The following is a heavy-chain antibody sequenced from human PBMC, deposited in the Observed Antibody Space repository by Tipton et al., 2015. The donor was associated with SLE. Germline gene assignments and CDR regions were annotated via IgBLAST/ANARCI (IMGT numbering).Heavy chain of an antibody. V-gene: IGHV4-31*03. CDR2: IYYSGST. D-gene: IGHD3-22*01. CDR1: GGFISSGGYH. CDR3: ARGRDYDSSGYSY. Sequence: TLSLTCTVSGGFISSGGYHWSWIRQHPGKGLEWIGYIYYSGSTYYNPPLKSRVAISVDTPKNQFSLKLSSVTAADTAVYYCARGRDYDSSGYSYRGQGTLVTDSS. J-gene: IGHJ4*02.